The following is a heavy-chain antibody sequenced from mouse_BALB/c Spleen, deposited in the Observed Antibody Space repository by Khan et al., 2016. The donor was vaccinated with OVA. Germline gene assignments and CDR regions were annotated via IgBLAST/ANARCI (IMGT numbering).Heavy chain of an antibody. CDR2: ISYSGST. Sequence: VQLQQSGPGLVKPSQSLYITCTVTGYTITSDYAWNWKRQSAGNKMEWMCYISYSGSTRYNPSLKSRISFTRDTSKNKFFLQLNTVTTEDTATYYYARGCDSTFASGGHGTTLTVPS. CDR3: ARGCDSTFAS. V-gene: IGHV3-2*02. CDR1: GYTITSDYA. J-gene: IGHJ2*01.